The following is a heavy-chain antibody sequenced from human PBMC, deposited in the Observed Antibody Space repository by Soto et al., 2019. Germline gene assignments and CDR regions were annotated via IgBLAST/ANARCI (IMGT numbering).Heavy chain of an antibody. CDR2: INHSGST. Sequence: PSETLSLTCAVYGGSFSGYYWSWIRQPPGKGLEWIGEINHSGSTNYNPSLKSRVTISVDTSKNQFSLKLSSVTAADTAVYYCARVTAAAGRSYGPPVYNWFDPWGQGTLVTVSS. V-gene: IGHV4-34*01. CDR3: ARVTAAAGRSYGPPVYNWFDP. J-gene: IGHJ5*02. D-gene: IGHD6-13*01. CDR1: GGSFSGYY.